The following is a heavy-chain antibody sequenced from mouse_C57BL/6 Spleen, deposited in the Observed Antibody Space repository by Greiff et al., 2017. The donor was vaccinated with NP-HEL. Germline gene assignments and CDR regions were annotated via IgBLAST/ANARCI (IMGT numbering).Heavy chain of an antibody. V-gene: IGHV3-6*01. Sequence: DVKLQESGPGLVKPSQSLSLTCSVTGYSITSGYYWNWIRQFPGNKLEWMGYISYDGSNNYNPSIKNRISITRDTSKKQCFLKLNSVTTEDTVTYCSTREGGTGRGYWGQGTTLTVSS. D-gene: IGHD3-3*01. CDR1: GYSITSGYY. CDR3: TREGGTGRGY. J-gene: IGHJ2*01. CDR2: ISYDGSN.